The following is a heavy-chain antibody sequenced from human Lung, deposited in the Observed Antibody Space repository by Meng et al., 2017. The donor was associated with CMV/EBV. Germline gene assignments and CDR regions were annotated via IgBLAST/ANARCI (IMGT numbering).Heavy chain of an antibody. CDR2: VSYDGRNE. Sequence: GGSXRLXCAASGFTFSNYAMHWVRQAPGKGLEWVAAVSYDGRNEYYAGSVQGRFTISRDNSKNTLYLQMSSLRAEDTAVHYCAREDYDFWSGFLHWGQGPLVTVSS. CDR1: GFTFSNYA. V-gene: IGHV3-30*04. J-gene: IGHJ4*02. CDR3: AREDYDFWSGFLH. D-gene: IGHD3-3*01.